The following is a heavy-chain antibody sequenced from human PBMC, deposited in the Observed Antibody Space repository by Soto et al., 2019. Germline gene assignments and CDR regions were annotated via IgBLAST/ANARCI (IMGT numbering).Heavy chain of an antibody. CDR1: GGSFSGYY. J-gene: IGHJ5*02. D-gene: IGHD6-13*01. Sequence: QVQLQQWGAGLLKPSETLSLTCAVYGGSFSGYYWSWIRHPPGKGLEWIGEINHSGSTNYNPSLKSRVTISVDTSKNQFSLKLSSVTAADTAVYYCARDTAKYSSSLRGRWFDPWGQGTLVTVSS. CDR2: INHSGST. V-gene: IGHV4-34*01. CDR3: ARDTAKYSSSLRGRWFDP.